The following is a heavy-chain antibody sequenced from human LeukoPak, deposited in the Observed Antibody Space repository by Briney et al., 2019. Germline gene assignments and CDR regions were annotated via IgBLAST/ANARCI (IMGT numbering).Heavy chain of an antibody. CDR3: ARGYSSGWYDY. CDR1: GYTFTGYY. J-gene: IGHJ4*02. Sequence: ASVNVSCKASGYTFTGYYMHWVRQAPGQGLEWMGWINPNSGGANYAQKFQGGVTVTRDTSISTAYMELSRLRSDDTAVYYCARGYSSGWYDYWGQGTLVTVSS. CDR2: INPNSGGA. D-gene: IGHD6-19*01. V-gene: IGHV1-2*02.